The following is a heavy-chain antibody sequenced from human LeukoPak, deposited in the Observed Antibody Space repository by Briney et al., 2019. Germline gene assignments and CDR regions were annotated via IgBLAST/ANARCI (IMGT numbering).Heavy chain of an antibody. J-gene: IGHJ5*02. Sequence: SETLSLTCAVYGGSFSGYYWGWIRQPPGKGLEWIGEINHSGSTNYNPSLKSRVTISVDTSKNQFSLKLSSVTAADTAVYYCARGRYYDFWSGYYGELVQQDNWFDPWGQGTLVTVSS. D-gene: IGHD3-3*01. CDR1: GGSFSGYY. CDR3: ARGRYYDFWSGYYGELVQQDNWFDP. V-gene: IGHV4-34*01. CDR2: INHSGST.